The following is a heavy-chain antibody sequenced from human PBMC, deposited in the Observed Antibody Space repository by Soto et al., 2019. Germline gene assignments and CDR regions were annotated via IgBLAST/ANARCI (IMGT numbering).Heavy chain of an antibody. Sequence: SETLSLTCTVSGGSISSYYWSWIRQPPGKGLEWIGYIYYSGSTNYNPSLKSRVTISVDTSKNQFSLKLSSVTAADTAVYYCARGITIFGVVNGWFDPWGQGTLVTVSS. CDR2: IYYSGST. J-gene: IGHJ5*02. CDR1: GGSISSYY. D-gene: IGHD3-3*01. CDR3: ARGITIFGVVNGWFDP. V-gene: IGHV4-59*01.